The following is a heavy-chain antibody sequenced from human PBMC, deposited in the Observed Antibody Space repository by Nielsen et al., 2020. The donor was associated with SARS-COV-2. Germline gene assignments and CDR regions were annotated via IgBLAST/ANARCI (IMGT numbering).Heavy chain of an antibody. D-gene: IGHD4-11*01. CDR1: GDSVSSSSAA. V-gene: IGHV6-1*01. J-gene: IGHJ4*02. CDR3: AVWSVTTGHFDY. Sequence: SQTLSLTCAISGDSVSSSSAAWNWIRQSPSRGLEWLGRTYYRSKWYNDYAVSVKSRITINPDTSKNQFSLKLSSVTAADTAVYYCAVWSVTTGHFDYWGQGTLVTVSS. CDR2: TYYRSKWYN.